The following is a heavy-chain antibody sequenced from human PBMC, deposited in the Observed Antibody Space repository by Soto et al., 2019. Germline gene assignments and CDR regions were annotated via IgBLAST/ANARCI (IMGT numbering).Heavy chain of an antibody. CDR2: IYPGDSDT. J-gene: IGHJ6*02. V-gene: IGHV5-51*01. Sequence: PGESLKISCQGSGDNFTSYWIGWVRQMPGKGLEWMGIIYPGDSDTRYSPSFQGQVTISADKSISTAYLQWSSLKASDTAMYYCARNMAYYDILTGYYRWYGMDVWGQGTTVTVSS. CDR1: GDNFTSYW. CDR3: ARNMAYYDILTGYYRWYGMDV. D-gene: IGHD3-9*01.